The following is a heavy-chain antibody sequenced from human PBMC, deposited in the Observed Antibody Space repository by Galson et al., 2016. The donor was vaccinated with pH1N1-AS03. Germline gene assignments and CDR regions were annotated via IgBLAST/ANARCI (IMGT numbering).Heavy chain of an antibody. D-gene: IGHD3-22*01. CDR3: AKKFYYDSGDHHLDVADV. J-gene: IGHJ3*01. Sequence: SLRLSCAASGFTFSNYAMTWVRQAPGKGLEWVSSISGSGGSTNYADSVRDRFSISRDNSKNTLFLQMNRLRADDTAVYYCAKKFYYDSGDHHLDVADVWGQGTAVTVS. V-gene: IGHV3-23*01. CDR2: ISGSGGST. CDR1: GFTFSNYA.